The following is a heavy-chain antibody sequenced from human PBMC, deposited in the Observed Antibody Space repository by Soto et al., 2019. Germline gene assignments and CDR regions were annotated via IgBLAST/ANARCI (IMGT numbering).Heavy chain of an antibody. CDR1: GFSFSDYY. V-gene: IGHV3-11*05. CDR3: ALDADIFTGSDAFDI. J-gene: IGHJ3*02. Sequence: QVQLVESGGGLVKPGGSLRLSCAASGFSFSDYYMSWIRQAPGKGLEWVSYIGSSSSYTNYADSVKGRFTISRDNAKNSLYLQMNSLRAADTAVYYCALDADIFTGSDAFDIWGQGTMVTVSS. D-gene: IGHD3-9*01. CDR2: IGSSSSYT.